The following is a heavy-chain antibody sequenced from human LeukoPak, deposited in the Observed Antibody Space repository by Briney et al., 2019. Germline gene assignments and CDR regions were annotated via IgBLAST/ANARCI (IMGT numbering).Heavy chain of an antibody. J-gene: IGHJ4*02. CDR3: ARAPGYRSFLDY. Sequence: GGSLRLSCEASGFSFSRYWMSWVRQAPLRGLEWVANIKPDGSEIYYVDPVKGRFTISRDNAKNSLYLQMNSLRAEDTAVYYCARAPGYRSFLDYWGQGTLVIVSS. D-gene: IGHD6-13*01. V-gene: IGHV3-7*01. CDR2: IKPDGSEI. CDR1: GFSFSRYW.